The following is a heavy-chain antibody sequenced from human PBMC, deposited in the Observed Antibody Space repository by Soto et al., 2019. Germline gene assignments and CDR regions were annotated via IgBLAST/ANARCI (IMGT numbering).Heavy chain of an antibody. D-gene: IGHD5-18*01. CDR2: IKFDESTT. Sequence: EVQVVESGGGLIQPGGSLRLSCVASGFTFNIYWMHWVRQAPGKGLVWVSRIKFDESTTSNADSVKGRFTISRDNAKNTVFLQMNSLRADDTGVYYCARGIRNYYGVDVWGQGTTVTVSS. CDR1: GFTFNIYW. V-gene: IGHV3-74*01. J-gene: IGHJ6*02. CDR3: ARGIRNYYGVDV.